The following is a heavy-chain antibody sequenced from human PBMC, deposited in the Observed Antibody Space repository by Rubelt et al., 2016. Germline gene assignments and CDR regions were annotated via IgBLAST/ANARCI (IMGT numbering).Heavy chain of an antibody. J-gene: IGHJ6*02. CDR3: ARGGCGGSCYHYYGMDV. D-gene: IGHD2-15*01. CDR2: IYSGGST. CDR1: GFTVSSNY. V-gene: IGHV3-53*04. Sequence: GGGLVQPGGSLRLSCAASGFTVSSNYMSWVRQAPGKGLEWVSVIYSGGSTYYADSVKGRFTISRHNSKNTLYLQMNSLRAEDTAVYYCARGGCGGSCYHYYGMDVWGQGTTVTVSS.